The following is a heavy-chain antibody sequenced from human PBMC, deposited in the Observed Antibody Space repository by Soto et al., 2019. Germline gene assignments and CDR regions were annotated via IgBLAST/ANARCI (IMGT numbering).Heavy chain of an antibody. Sequence: GGSLRLSCAASGFTFSSYGMHWVRQAPGKGLEWVAVIWYDGSNKYYADSVKGRFTISRDNSKNTLYLQMNSLRAEDTAVYYCARENYDFWSGYSPLDYWGQGTLVTVSS. D-gene: IGHD3-3*01. CDR3: ARENYDFWSGYSPLDY. V-gene: IGHV3-33*01. CDR1: GFTFSSYG. CDR2: IWYDGSNK. J-gene: IGHJ4*02.